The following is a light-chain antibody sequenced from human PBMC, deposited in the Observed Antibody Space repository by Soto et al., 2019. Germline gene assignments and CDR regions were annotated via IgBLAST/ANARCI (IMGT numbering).Light chain of an antibody. CDR1: QSVSSSY. V-gene: IGKV3-20*01. Sequence: EIVLTQSPGTLSLSPGERATLSCRASQSVSSSYLAWYQQKPGQAPRLLIYGASSRATGIPDRFSGSGSGTDFTLTISRLEPEDFAVYYCQQYGSSPGTSGKGTKV. CDR2: GAS. CDR3: QQYGSSPGT. J-gene: IGKJ1*01.